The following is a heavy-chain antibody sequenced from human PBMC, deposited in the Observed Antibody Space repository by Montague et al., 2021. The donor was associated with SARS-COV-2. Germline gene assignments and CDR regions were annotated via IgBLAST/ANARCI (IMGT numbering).Heavy chain of an antibody. CDR3: ARDVRTSTWSIRGYGGNYYFDS. Sequence: SETLSLTCAVSGVSISSTNWWSWVRQPPGKGLEWIGGIDERGSTNYSPSLKSRVTMSVDKSANQFSLKLASLTAADTAIYFCARDVRTSTWSIRGYGGNYYFDSWGQGTLVAVSS. CDR2: IDERGST. J-gene: IGHJ4*02. D-gene: IGHD4-23*01. V-gene: IGHV4-4*02. CDR1: GVSISSTNW.